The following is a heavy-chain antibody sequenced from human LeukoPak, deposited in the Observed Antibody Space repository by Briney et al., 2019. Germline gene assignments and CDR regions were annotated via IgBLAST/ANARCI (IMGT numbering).Heavy chain of an antibody. J-gene: IGHJ6*03. V-gene: IGHV4-59*01. D-gene: IGHD4-11*01. CDR3: ATQVSRYYYYYMDV. CDR1: GGSISSYY. Sequence: SETLSLTCTVSGGSISSYYWSWIRHPPGKGLEWIGYIYYSGSTNYNPSLKSRVTISVDTSKNQFSLKLSSVTAADTAVYYCATQVSRYYYYYMDVWGKGTTVTVSS. CDR2: IYYSGST.